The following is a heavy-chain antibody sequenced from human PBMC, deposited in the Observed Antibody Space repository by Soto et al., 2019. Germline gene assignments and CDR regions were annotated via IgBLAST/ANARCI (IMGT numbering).Heavy chain of an antibody. CDR2: INPKSGGT. V-gene: IGHV1-2*04. J-gene: IGHJ6*02. CDR1: GYSFTDYH. D-gene: IGHD2-8*01. Sequence: ASVKVSCKXSGYSFTDYHIHWVRQAPGQGLEWLGRINPKSGGTSTAQKFQGWVTMTTDTSISTASMELTRLTSDDTAIYYCARGDSTDCSNGVCTFFYNHDMDVWGQGTTVTVSS. CDR3: ARGDSTDCSNGVCTFFYNHDMDV.